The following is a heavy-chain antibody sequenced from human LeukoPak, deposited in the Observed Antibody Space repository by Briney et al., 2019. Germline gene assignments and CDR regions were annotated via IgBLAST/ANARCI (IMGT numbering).Heavy chain of an antibody. CDR1: GFTFSSYS. CDR3: AREGSRKSAAGTFDY. Sequence: PGGSLRLSCAASGFTFSSYSMNWVRQAPGKGLGWVSSISSSSSYIYYADSVKGRFTISRDNAKNSLYLQMNSLRAEDTAVYYCAREGSRKSAAGTFDYWGQGTLVTVSS. V-gene: IGHV3-21*01. D-gene: IGHD6-13*01. J-gene: IGHJ4*02. CDR2: ISSSSSYI.